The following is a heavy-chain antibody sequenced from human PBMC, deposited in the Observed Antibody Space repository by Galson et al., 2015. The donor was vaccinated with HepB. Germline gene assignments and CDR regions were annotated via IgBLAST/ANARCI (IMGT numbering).Heavy chain of an antibody. CDR3: ARVAFGGVMANDY. J-gene: IGHJ4*02. CDR2: INAGNGNT. Sequence: SVKVSCKASGYTFTSYAMHWVRQAPGQRLEWMGWINAGNGNTKYSQKFQGRVTITRDTSASTAYMELSSLRSEDMAVYYCARVAFGGVMANDYWGQGTLVTVSS. CDR1: GYTFTSYA. D-gene: IGHD3-16*01. V-gene: IGHV1-3*01.